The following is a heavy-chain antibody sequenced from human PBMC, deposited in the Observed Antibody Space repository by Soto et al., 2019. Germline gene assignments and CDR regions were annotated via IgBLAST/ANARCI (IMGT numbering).Heavy chain of an antibody. CDR3: ARDRNWVDP. CDR2: MRTYNVNK. J-gene: IGHJ5*02. CDR1: GYTFTSYD. V-gene: IGHV1-18*01. Sequence: QVQLVQSGAEVKKPGASVKVSCKASGYTFTSYDISWVRQAPGQGLEWMGWMRTYNVNKNYAQKLQGRVTMTTDTSTSTANMELRSLRPDDTAVYFCARDRNWVDPWGQGTLVTVS.